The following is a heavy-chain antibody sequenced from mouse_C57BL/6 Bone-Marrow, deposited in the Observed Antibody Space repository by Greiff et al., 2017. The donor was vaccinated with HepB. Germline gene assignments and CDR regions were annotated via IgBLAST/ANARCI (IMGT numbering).Heavy chain of an antibody. V-gene: IGHV6-6*01. CDR2: IRNKANNHAT. CDR3: TRDYGYDGPWFAY. CDR1: GFTFSDAW. Sequence: EVMLVESGGGLVQPGGSMKLSCAASGFTFSDAWMDWVRQSPEKGLEWVAKIRNKANNHATYYAESVKGRFTISRDDSKSSVYLQMNSLRAEDTGIYYCTRDYGYDGPWFAYWGQGTLVTVSA. J-gene: IGHJ3*01. D-gene: IGHD2-2*01.